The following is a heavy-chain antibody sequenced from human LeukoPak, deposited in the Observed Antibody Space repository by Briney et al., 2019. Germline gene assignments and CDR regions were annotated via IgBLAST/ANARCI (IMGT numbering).Heavy chain of an antibody. CDR3: AKRVSGTTFY. D-gene: IGHD1-1*01. Sequence: GGSLRLSCAASGFTFSSYVMSWVRQAQAKGLEWVSAISGSGATTYYADSVKGRFTISRDNSKNTLYLHMNSLRAEDTAVYYCAKRVSGTTFYWGQGTLVTVSS. J-gene: IGHJ4*02. CDR2: ISGSGATT. V-gene: IGHV3-23*01. CDR1: GFTFSSYV.